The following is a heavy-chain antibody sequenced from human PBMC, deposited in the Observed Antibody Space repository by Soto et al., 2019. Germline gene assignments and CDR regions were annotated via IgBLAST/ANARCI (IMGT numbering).Heavy chain of an antibody. CDR1: GFTFSSYG. V-gene: IGHV3-30*18. J-gene: IGHJ6*02. D-gene: IGHD2-15*01. CDR2: ISYDGSNK. Sequence: PXESLRLSCAASGFTFSSYGMHWVRQAPGKGLEWVAVISYDGSNKYYADSVKGRFTISRDNSKNTLYLQMNSLRAEDTAVYYCAKVERLSSGYCSGGSCYSPYYYGMDVWGQGTTVTVSS. CDR3: AKVERLSSGYCSGGSCYSPYYYGMDV.